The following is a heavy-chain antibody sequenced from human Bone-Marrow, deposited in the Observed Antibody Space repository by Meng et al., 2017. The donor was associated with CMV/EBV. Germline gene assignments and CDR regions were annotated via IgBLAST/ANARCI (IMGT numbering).Heavy chain of an antibody. CDR1: GGSISSYY. CDR3: AGYKTWDWFDP. D-gene: IGHD2-2*02. Sequence: GSLRLSCSVSGGSISSYYWSWIRQPPGKGLEWIGYVYYTGSSKYNPSLKSRVSISIDMSKNHFSLKLNSVTAADTAVYFCAGYKTWDWFDPWGQGTRVTVSS. CDR2: VYYTGSS. J-gene: IGHJ5*02. V-gene: IGHV4-59*01.